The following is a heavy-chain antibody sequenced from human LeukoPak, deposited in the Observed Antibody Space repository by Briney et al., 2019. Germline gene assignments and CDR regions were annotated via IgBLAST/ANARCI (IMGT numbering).Heavy chain of an antibody. CDR3: ARAGSGYEDGFDY. D-gene: IGHD5-12*01. V-gene: IGHV3-21*01. J-gene: IGHJ4*02. Sequence: GGSLRLSCAASGFTFSSYNMNWVRQAPGKGLEWVSSISSSSYIYYADSMKGRFTISRDNAKSSVYLQMNSLRAEDTAVYYCARAGSGYEDGFDYWGQGTLVTVSS. CDR2: ISSSSYI. CDR1: GFTFSSYN.